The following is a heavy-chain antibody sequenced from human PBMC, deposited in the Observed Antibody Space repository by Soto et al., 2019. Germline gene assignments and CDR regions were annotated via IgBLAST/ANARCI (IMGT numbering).Heavy chain of an antibody. CDR1: GYTFTYRH. D-gene: IGHD3-10*01. Sequence: QLHLVQSGAEVKKTGSSVQISCKASGYTFTYRHLHWVRQAPGQALEWMGWITPFNGNTYYAQKFQGNVNINRYESKSTVFLDLRSLRSEDTAMYYCANLASGSDAFDIWGPGTMVTVSS. CDR2: ITPFNGNT. CDR3: ANLASGSDAFDI. V-gene: IGHV1-45*02. J-gene: IGHJ3*02.